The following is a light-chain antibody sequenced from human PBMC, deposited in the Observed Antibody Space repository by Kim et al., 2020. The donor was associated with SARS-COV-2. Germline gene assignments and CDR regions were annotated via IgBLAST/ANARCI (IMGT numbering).Light chain of an antibody. Sequence: SSELTQDPVVSVALGQTVRITCQGDSLRNYYATWYQQRPGQAPVLVLYGKYNRPSGIPDRFSGSASGNTASLTITGAQAGDEADYYCNSRDSSGDHVVFGGGTQLTVL. V-gene: IGLV3-19*01. CDR3: NSRDSSGDHVV. CDR2: GKY. CDR1: SLRNYY. J-gene: IGLJ3*02.